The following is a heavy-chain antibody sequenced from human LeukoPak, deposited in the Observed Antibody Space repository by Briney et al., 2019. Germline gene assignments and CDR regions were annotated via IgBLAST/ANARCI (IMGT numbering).Heavy chain of an antibody. CDR1: GYNFTIYW. J-gene: IGHJ5*01. CDR3: ARRRRSSENWFDS. Sequence: GESLKISCKGSGYNFTIYWIGWVRQMPGKGLEWMGIIYPGDSDTRYSPSFQGQVTISADKSISTAYLQWSSLKASDTAMYYCARRRRSSENWFDSWGQGTLVTVSS. D-gene: IGHD6-19*01. V-gene: IGHV5-51*01. CDR2: IYPGDSDT.